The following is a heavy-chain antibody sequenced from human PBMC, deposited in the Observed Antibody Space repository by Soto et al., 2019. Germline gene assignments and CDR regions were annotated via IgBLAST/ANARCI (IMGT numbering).Heavy chain of an antibody. Sequence: EVQLLESGGGFIQPGGSLRLSCAASGFTFNTYAMSWVRQAPGKGLEWVSLIRGNSDLTYYADSVKGRFTISRDNSKNTLYLQMNSLRAEDTALYYCAKDLRGSSTYFQPFDYWGQGTLVTVSS. J-gene: IGHJ4*02. CDR1: GFTFNTYA. CDR3: AKDLRGSSTYFQPFDY. CDR2: IRGNSDLT. D-gene: IGHD3-16*01. V-gene: IGHV3-23*01.